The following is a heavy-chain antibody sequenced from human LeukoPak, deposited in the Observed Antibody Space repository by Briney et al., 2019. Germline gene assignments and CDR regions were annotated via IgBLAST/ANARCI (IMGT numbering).Heavy chain of an antibody. Sequence: GASVKVSCKASGGTFSSYAISWVRQAPGQGLEWMGGITPIFGTANYAQKFQGRVTITADESTSTAYMELSSLRSEDTAVYYCARDRSGYLDYWGQGTLVTVSS. CDR3: ARDRSGYLDY. J-gene: IGHJ4*02. CDR1: GGTFSSYA. D-gene: IGHD6-13*01. CDR2: ITPIFGTA. V-gene: IGHV1-69*13.